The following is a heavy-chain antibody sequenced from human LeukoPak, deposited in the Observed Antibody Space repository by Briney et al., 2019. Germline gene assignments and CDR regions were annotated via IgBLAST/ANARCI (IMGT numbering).Heavy chain of an antibody. V-gene: IGHV4-34*01. CDR2: INHSGST. D-gene: IGHD3-3*01. Sequence: RASETLSLTCAVYGGSFSGYYWSWIRQPPGKGLEWIGEINHSGSTNYNPSLKSRVTISVDTSKNQFSLKLSSVTAADTAVYYCARGPKISNYDFWSGYYRSYFDYWGQGTLVTVSS. CDR3: ARGPKISNYDFWSGYYRSYFDY. CDR1: GGSFSGYY. J-gene: IGHJ4*02.